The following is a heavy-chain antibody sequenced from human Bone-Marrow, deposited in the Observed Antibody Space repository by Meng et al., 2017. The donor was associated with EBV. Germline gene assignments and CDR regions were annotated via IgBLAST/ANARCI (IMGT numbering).Heavy chain of an antibody. CDR2: IYSGGST. D-gene: IGHD5-12*01. CDR3: ARAEATSQPRFDY. J-gene: IGHJ4*02. Sequence: QLWGSGVGLVKPGGSLILSVAASGFTFSDHNLGWIRPAPGKGLEWVSVIYSGGSTYYADSVKGRFTISRDNSKNTLYLQMNSLRAEDTAVYYCARAEATSQPRFDYWGQGTLVTVSS. CDR1: GFTFSDHN. V-gene: IGHV3-66*01.